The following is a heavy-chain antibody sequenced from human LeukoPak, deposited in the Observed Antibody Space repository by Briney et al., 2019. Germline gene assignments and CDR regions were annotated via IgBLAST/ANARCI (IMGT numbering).Heavy chain of an antibody. D-gene: IGHD3-10*01. CDR2: INPNSGDT. CDR1: GYTFTGYA. CDR3: ARYRVLLWVGERDAFDI. J-gene: IGHJ3*02. Sequence: ASVKVSCKASGYTFTGYAMNWVRQAPGQGLEWMGWINPNSGDTNYAQKFQGRVTMTTDTSISTAYMELSSLRSEDTAVYYCARYRVLLWVGERDAFDIWGQGTMVTVSS. V-gene: IGHV1-2*02.